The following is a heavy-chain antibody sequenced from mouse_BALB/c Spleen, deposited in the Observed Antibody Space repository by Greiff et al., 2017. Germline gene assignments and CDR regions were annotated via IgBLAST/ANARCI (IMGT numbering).Heavy chain of an antibody. V-gene: IGHV1-7*01. CDR1: GYTFTSYW. J-gene: IGHJ4*01. Sequence: QVQLQQSGAELAKPGASVKMSCKASGYTFTSYWMHWVKQRPGQGLEWIGYINPSTGDTEYNQKFKDKATLTADKSSNTAYMQLSSLTSDDSAVYYCAPTKSTTGNAMDYWGQGTSVTVSS. D-gene: IGHD2-4*01. CDR3: APTKSTTGNAMDY. CDR2: INPSTGDT.